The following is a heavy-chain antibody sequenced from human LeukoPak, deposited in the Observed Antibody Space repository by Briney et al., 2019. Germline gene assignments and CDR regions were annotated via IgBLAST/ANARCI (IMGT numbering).Heavy chain of an antibody. CDR2: INHSGST. J-gene: IGHJ4*02. D-gene: IGHD1-14*01. Sequence: SETLSLTCAVYGDSFSGYYWSWLRQPPGKGLEWVGEINHSGSTNYNPSLKSRVTISVTTSRKRCSLKLSSVTAADTAVYYCARHTLDAAPPVWGQGALVTVSS. CDR1: GDSFSGYY. V-gene: IGHV4-34*01. CDR3: ARHTLDAAPPV.